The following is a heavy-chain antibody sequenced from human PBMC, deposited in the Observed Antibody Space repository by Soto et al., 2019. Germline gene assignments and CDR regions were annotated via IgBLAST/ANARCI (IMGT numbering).Heavy chain of an antibody. CDR2: IYYSGST. CDR1: CGRMSSYY. V-gene: IGHV4-59*01. CDR3: ARVESATVRFDY. Sequence: ETRSLTCIYSCGRMSSYYWIWIRQPPGKGLEGIGYIYYSGSTNYNPSLKSRVTISVDTSKNQFSLKLSSVTAADTAVYYCARVESATVRFDYWGQGTLVTGSS. J-gene: IGHJ4*02. D-gene: IGHD4-17*01.